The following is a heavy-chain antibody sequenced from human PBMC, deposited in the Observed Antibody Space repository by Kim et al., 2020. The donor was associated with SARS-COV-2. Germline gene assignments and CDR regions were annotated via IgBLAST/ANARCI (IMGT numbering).Heavy chain of an antibody. V-gene: IGHV3-33*06. J-gene: IGHJ3*02. D-gene: IGHD3-22*01. CDR1: GFTFSSYG. CDR3: AKDLTGYYYDSSVSAFDI. Sequence: GGSLRLSCAASGFTFSSYGMHWVRQAPGKGLEWVAVMWYGGSNKYYAYSVKGRFTISRDNSKNTRYLQMNSLRAEDTAVYYCAKDLTGYYYDSSVSAFDIWGPGTMGTASS. CDR2: MWYGGSNK.